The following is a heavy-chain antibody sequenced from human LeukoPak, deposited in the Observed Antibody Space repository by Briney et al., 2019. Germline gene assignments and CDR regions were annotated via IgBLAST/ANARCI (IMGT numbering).Heavy chain of an antibody. Sequence: ASVKVSCKASGYTFTGYYMHWVRQAPGQGLEWMGWINPNSGGTNYAQKFQGRVTMTRDTSISTAYMELSRLRSDDTAVYYCAGDSGYGGNPGDYWGQGTLVTVSS. CDR3: AGDSGYGGNPGDY. CDR1: GYTFTGYY. CDR2: INPNSGGT. J-gene: IGHJ4*02. D-gene: IGHD4-23*01. V-gene: IGHV1-2*02.